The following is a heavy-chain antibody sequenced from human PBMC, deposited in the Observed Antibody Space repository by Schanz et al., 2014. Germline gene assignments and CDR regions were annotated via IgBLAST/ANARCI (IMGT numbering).Heavy chain of an antibody. D-gene: IGHD6-13*01. CDR2: FHHEDGDT. J-gene: IGHJ4*02. CDR1: GYSLNELS. Sequence: QVQLVQSGAEVKKPGASVKVSCKVSGYSLNELSMHWVRQAPGRGLEWMGGFHHEDGDTVYAQKFQGRVTMTRDTSTSTVYMELSSLRSEDTAVYYCARDGEAAAGCEYWGQGTLVTVSS. CDR3: ARDGEAAAGCEY. V-gene: IGHV1-24*01.